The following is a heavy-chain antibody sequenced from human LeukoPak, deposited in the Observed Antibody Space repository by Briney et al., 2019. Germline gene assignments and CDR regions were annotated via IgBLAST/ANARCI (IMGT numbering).Heavy chain of an antibody. CDR2: INSDGSST. CDR3: AKDVGLIFGVVYPPV. D-gene: IGHD3-3*01. Sequence: GGSLRLSCAASGFTFSSYWMHWVRQAPGKGLVWVSRINSDGSSTSYADSVKGRFTISRDNAKNTLYLQMNSLRAEDTAVYYCAKDVGLIFGVVYPPVWGQGTLVTVSS. J-gene: IGHJ4*02. V-gene: IGHV3-74*01. CDR1: GFTFSSYW.